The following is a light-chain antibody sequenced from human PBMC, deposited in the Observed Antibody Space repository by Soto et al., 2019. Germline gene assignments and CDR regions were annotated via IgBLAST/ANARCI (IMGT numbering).Light chain of an antibody. CDR2: AAS. CDR1: QSIRNY. J-gene: IGKJ1*01. V-gene: IGKV1-39*01. Sequence: IQMTQSDSPLSAAVGDTVTITCRESQSIRNYLSWYQQTPGKAPKLLIYAASSLQSGVPSRCSGSGSGKDFTITISSLQPEDFANHYCQQSYITWTFGQGTKVDIK. CDR3: QQSYITWT.